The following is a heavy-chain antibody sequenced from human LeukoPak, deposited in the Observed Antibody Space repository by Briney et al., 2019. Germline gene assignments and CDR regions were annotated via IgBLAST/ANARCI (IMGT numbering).Heavy chain of an antibody. CDR2: ISSGSIYA. CDR3: ARDSSRRLLRIFAEDPFPGIAYYGMDV. V-gene: IGHV3-21*01. CDR1: GFTFSRHG. Sequence: GGSLTLSCAASGFTFSRHGMNWVRQAPGKGLEWISSISSGSIYAHYSDSVEGRFSISRDDANSFLYLQMNSLRAEDTAVYYCARDSSRRLLRIFAEDPFPGIAYYGMDVWGPGTTVTVSS. J-gene: IGHJ6*02. D-gene: IGHD3-22*01.